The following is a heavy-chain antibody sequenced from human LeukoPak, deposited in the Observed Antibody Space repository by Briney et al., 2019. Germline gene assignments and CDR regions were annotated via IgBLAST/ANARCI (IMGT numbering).Heavy chain of an antibody. CDR1: GYTFTGNY. D-gene: IGHD3-22*01. Sequence: GASVKVSCKASGYTFTGNYMHWVRQAPGQGLEWMGWIKPNSGGTNYAQKFQGRVTMTRDTSTSTAYMELSRLRSDDTAVYYCARGSYDSSGYYFDPYFDYWGQGTLVTVSS. CDR3: ARGSYDSSGYYFDPYFDY. CDR2: IKPNSGGT. J-gene: IGHJ4*02. V-gene: IGHV1-2*02.